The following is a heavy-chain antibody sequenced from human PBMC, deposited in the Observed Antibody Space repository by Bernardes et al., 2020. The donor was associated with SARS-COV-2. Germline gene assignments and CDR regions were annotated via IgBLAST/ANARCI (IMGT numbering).Heavy chain of an antibody. CDR1: GFTFNTYA. CDR2: ISDSGGST. Sequence: GGSLRLSCAASGFTFNTYAMSWVRQAPGKGLEWVSAISDSGGSTYYADSVKGRFTISRDNYKNTVYLQMNSLRAEDTAVYYCARAGYYRFDYWGQGTLVTVSS. CDR3: ARAGYYRFDY. V-gene: IGHV3-23*01. D-gene: IGHD3-22*01. J-gene: IGHJ4*02.